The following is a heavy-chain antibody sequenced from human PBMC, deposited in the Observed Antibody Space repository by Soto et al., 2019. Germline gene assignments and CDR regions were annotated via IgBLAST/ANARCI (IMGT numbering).Heavy chain of an antibody. CDR1: GYTFTTCD. V-gene: IGHV1-8*01. D-gene: IGHD3-3*01. Sequence: SMKVSCKASGYTFTTCDINWVRQAPGQGLEWLGWMDPNSGSTGYAQNFQGRITMTRNISRNTAHMELSSLQSEDTAVYYCARERKFDFWRKGLDVWGQGTTVTVSS. CDR3: ARERKFDFWRKGLDV. J-gene: IGHJ6*02. CDR2: MDPNSGST.